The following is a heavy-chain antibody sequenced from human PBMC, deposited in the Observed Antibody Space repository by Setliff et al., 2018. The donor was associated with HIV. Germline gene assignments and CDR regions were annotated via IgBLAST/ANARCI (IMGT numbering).Heavy chain of an antibody. CDR1: GFIFRSYA. CDR2: ISYDGSDK. CDR3: ARDGQRVGYGSDFDY. Sequence: GGSLSLSCAASGFIFRSYAMHWVRQVPGKGLEWVAVISYDGSDKYYADSVKDRFTISRDNSKNTLFLQMNSLRAEDTAVYYCARDGQRVGYGSDFDYWGQGTLVTVSS. V-gene: IGHV3-30*04. D-gene: IGHD5-18*01. J-gene: IGHJ4*02.